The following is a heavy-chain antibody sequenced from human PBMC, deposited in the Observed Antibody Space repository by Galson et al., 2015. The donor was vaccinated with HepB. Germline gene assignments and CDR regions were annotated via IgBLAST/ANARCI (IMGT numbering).Heavy chain of an antibody. Sequence: QSGAEVKKPGESLRISCKGSGYSFTSYWISWVRQMPGKGLEWMGRIDPSDSYTNYSPSFQGHVTISADKSISTAYLQWSSLKASDTAMYYCVITGDYSNYGYYYYGMDVWGQGTTVTVSS. D-gene: IGHD4-11*01. CDR3: VITGDYSNYGYYYYGMDV. J-gene: IGHJ6*02. CDR1: GYSFTSYW. CDR2: IDPSDSYT. V-gene: IGHV5-10-1*01.